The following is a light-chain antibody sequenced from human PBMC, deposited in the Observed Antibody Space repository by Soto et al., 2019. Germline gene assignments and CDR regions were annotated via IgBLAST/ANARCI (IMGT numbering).Light chain of an antibody. CDR1: NSYVGGYNY. CDR2: DVS. V-gene: IGLV2-14*03. Sequence: SVLTSAASVSGSPGQSITISCTGTNSYVGGYNYVSWYQHHPGKAPKLMIYDVSNRPSGVSNRFSGSKSGNTASLTISGLQPEDEADYYCCSYTTSNTRQIVFGTGTKVTVL. J-gene: IGLJ1*01. CDR3: CSYTTSNTRQIV.